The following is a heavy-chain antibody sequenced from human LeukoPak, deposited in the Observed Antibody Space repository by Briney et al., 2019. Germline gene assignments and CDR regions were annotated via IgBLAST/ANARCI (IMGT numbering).Heavy chain of an antibody. CDR2: IYHSGST. CDR3: ARDRSGWIDF. V-gene: IGHV4-59*01. D-gene: IGHD6-19*01. CDR1: NGSISAFY. J-gene: IGHJ4*02. Sequence: SETLSLTXTVSNGSISAFYWSWIRQSPGKTLEWIGYIYHSGSTNYNPSLESRVSISGDKSKNHFSLKMNSVTAADTAVYYCARDRSGWIDFWGQGTLVTVSS.